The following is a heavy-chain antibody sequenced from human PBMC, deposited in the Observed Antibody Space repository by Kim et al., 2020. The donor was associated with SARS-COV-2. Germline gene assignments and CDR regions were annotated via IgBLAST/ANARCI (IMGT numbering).Heavy chain of an antibody. CDR2: ISSSGSYI. V-gene: IGHV3-21*01. J-gene: IGHJ3*02. CDR3: AREATSLDAFDI. CDR1: GFTFSSYS. D-gene: IGHD1-26*01. Sequence: GGSLRLSCAASGFTFSSYSMNWVRQAPGKGLEWVSSISSSGSYIYYADSVKGRFTISRDNAKNSLYLQMNSLRAEDTAVYYCAREATSLDAFDIWGQGTMVTVSS.